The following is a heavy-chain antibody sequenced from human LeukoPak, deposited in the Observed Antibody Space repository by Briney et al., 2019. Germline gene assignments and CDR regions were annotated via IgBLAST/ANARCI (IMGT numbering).Heavy chain of an antibody. V-gene: IGHV4-61*02. J-gene: IGHJ4*02. CDR1: GGSISSGSYY. D-gene: IGHD5-18*01. Sequence: PSETLSLTCTVSGGSISSGSYYWSWIRQPAGKGLEWIGRIYISGTTNYNPSLKSRVTISVDTSKNQFSLKLSSVTAADTAVYYCARDAAYSYGFDYWGQGTLVTVSS. CDR2: IYISGTT. CDR3: ARDAAYSYGFDY.